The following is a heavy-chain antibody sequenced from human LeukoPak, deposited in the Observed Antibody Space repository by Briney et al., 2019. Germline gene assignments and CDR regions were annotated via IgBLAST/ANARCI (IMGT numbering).Heavy chain of an antibody. J-gene: IGHJ4*02. D-gene: IGHD3-22*01. CDR2: INHSGST. CDR3: ARRPYYYDSSGHSYFDY. V-gene: IGHV4-34*01. CDR1: GGSFSGYY. Sequence: SETLSHTCADYGGSFSGYYWCWIRQPPGKGLGRIGEINHSGSTNYNPSLKSRVTISVDTSKNQFSLKLSSVTAADTAVYYCARRPYYYDSSGHSYFDYWGQGTLVTVSS.